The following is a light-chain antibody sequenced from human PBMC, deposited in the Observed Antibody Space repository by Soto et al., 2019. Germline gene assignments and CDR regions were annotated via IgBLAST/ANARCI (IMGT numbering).Light chain of an antibody. CDR1: QSVSKY. CDR2: GAS. CDR3: QHYAGSPWT. V-gene: IGKV3-20*01. Sequence: EIVLTQSPGTLSLSPGERATLSCRASQSVSKYLAWYQQKPGRAPRVLIYGASSSATSIPDRFSGSGSGTDFTLTISRLEPEDFAVYYCQHYAGSPWTFGQGTKVEIK. J-gene: IGKJ1*01.